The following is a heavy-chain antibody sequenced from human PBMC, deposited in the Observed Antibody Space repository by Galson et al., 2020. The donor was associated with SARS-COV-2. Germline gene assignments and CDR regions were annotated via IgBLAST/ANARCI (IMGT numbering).Heavy chain of an antibody. CDR2: ISSSGITT. CDR1: GFTFSDYA. J-gene: IGHJ4*02. CDR3: AKDRERNGYDKFDY. D-gene: IGHD3-22*01. Sequence: GESLKISCAASGFTFSDYAMSWVRQAPGKGLEWVSSISSSGITTYYADSVKGRFTISRDTSKNTLSLQMNSLRAEDTAIYYCAKDRERNGYDKFDYWGQGTLVAVSS. V-gene: IGHV3-23*01.